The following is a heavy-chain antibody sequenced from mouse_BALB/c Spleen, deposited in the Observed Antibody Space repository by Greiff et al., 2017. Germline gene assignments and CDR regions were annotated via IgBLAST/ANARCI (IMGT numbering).Heavy chain of an antibody. CDR2: INPSNGGT. Sequence: VQGVESGAELVKPGASVKLSCKASGYTFTSYYMYWVKQRPGQGLEWIGEINPSNGGTNFNEKFKSKATLTVDKSSSTAYMQLSSLTSEDSAVYYCTRRRDYYPWFAYWGQGTLVTVSA. D-gene: IGHD1-1*01. CDR1: GYTFTSYY. CDR3: TRRRDYYPWFAY. V-gene: IGHV1S81*02. J-gene: IGHJ3*01.